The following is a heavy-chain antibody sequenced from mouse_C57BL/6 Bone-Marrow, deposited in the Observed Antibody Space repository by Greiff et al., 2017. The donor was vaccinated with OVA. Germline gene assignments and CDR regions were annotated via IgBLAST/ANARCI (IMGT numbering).Heavy chain of an antibody. CDR3: ARERGLLRSFDY. CDR1: GYTFTSYW. J-gene: IGHJ2*01. V-gene: IGHV1-64*01. CDR2: IHPNSGST. Sequence: QVQLQQPGAELVKPGASVKLSCKASGYTFTSYWMHWVKQRPGQGLEWIGMIHPNSGSTNYNEKFKSKATLTVDKSSSTAYMQLSSLTSEDSAVYICARERGLLRSFDYWGQGTTLTVSS. D-gene: IGHD1-1*01.